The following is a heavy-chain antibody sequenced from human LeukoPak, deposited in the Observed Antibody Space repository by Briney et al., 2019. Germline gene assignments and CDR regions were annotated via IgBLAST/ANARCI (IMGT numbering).Heavy chain of an antibody. D-gene: IGHD3-10*01. V-gene: IGHV4-59*01. J-gene: IGHJ4*02. CDR1: GGSISSYY. CDR2: IYYSGST. CDR3: ARVGYSSSGNYYNDRGAFDY. Sequence: SETLSLTCTVTGGSISSYYWSWIRQPPGKELEWIGYIYYSGSTNYNPSLKSRVTISVDTSKNQFSLKLSSVTAADTVVYYCARVGYSSSGNYYNDRGAFDYWGQGTLVTVSS.